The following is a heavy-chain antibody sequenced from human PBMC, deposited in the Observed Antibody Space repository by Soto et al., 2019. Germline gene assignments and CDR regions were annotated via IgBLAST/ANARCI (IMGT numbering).Heavy chain of an antibody. Sequence: EVQLLDSGGGLVQAGGSLRLSCAASGFTFSRDGMSWVRQAPGKGLEWVSLITDTVGSTYYADSVKGRFTISRDNTKNTLFLQMNSLSAEDTAVYYCAKERATTTAFDYWGQGALVTVSS. CDR2: ITDTVGST. V-gene: IGHV3-23*01. D-gene: IGHD4-17*01. CDR1: GFTFSRDG. J-gene: IGHJ4*02. CDR3: AKERATTTAFDY.